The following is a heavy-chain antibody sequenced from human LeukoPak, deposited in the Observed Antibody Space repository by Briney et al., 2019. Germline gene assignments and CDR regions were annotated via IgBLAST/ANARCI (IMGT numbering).Heavy chain of an antibody. D-gene: IGHD3-10*01. CDR3: AAGPGDYYGIDD. Sequence: GGSLRLSCAASGFSFGGSAIHWVRQASGKGLEWVGRIRSKVNSYATAYVASVQGRFTFSRDDSKNTAYLQMNSLKTEDTAIYFCAAGPGDYYGIDDWGQGTTVIVS. J-gene: IGHJ6*02. V-gene: IGHV3-73*01. CDR1: GFSFGGSA. CDR2: IRSKVNSYAT.